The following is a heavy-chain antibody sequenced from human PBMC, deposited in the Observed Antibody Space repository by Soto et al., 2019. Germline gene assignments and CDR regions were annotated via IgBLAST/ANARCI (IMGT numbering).Heavy chain of an antibody. CDR2: MNPNSGNT. J-gene: IGHJ5*02. V-gene: IGHV1-8*01. D-gene: IGHD6-13*01. CDR3: ARERSAAGTGWFDP. CDR1: GYTFTSYD. Sequence: QVQLVQSGAEVKKPGASVKVSCKASGYTFTSYDINWVRQATGQGLEWMGWMNPNSGNTGYAQKFQGRVTMTRNTSISTAYMELSSLRSEDTAVYFCARERSAAGTGWFDPWGQGTLVTVSP.